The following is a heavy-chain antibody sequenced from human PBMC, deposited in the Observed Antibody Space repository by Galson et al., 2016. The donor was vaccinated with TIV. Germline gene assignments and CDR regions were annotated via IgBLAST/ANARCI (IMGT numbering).Heavy chain of an antibody. CDR1: GYPFSSWW. CDR3: ARQAGRSYGLDV. Sequence: SGAEVKKPGEALKISCKGSGYPFSSWWIAWVRQMPGKGLEWMGKIDPDDSETRYSPSFQGQVTISVDKSTRTAFLQWRSLKASDTGMYYCARQAGRSYGLDVWGLGTTVIVS. CDR2: IDPDDSET. V-gene: IGHV5-51*01. D-gene: IGHD3-10*01. J-gene: IGHJ6*02.